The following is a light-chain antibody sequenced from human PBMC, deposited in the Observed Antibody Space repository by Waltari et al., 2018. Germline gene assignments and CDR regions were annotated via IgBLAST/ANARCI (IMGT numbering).Light chain of an antibody. J-gene: IGKJ2*01. CDR3: QQYGSSVLYT. Sequence: EVVLTQYPDTLSLSPGERVTLSCRASQSLTKRYLAWYQQKPGRAPRLLIYGASSRAAGIPDRFSGSGSGTDFTLTISRLEPEDFAVYYCQQYGSSVLYTFGQGTKLEIK. V-gene: IGKV3-20*01. CDR2: GAS. CDR1: QSLTKRY.